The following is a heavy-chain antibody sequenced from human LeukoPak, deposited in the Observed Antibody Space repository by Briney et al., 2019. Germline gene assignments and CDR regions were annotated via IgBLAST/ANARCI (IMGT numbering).Heavy chain of an antibody. Sequence: PSETLSLTCTVSGGSISGSNYYWGRIRQPPGKGPEWIGSIYYSGTTYYNPSLKSRVTISVDTSKNQFSLEVTSMTAADTAVYYCARHSSAARPNFDYWGQGTLVTVSS. V-gene: IGHV4-39*01. CDR2: IYYSGTT. D-gene: IGHD6-6*01. CDR3: ARHSSAARPNFDY. J-gene: IGHJ4*02. CDR1: GGSISGSNYY.